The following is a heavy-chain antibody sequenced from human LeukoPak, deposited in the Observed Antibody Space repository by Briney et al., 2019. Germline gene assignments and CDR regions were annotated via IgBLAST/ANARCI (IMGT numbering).Heavy chain of an antibody. CDR1: GFTFSSYW. V-gene: IGHV3-74*01. CDR2: IYSDDSST. CDR3: ARDKVVAAFDY. J-gene: IGHJ4*02. D-gene: IGHD2-15*01. Sequence: PGGSLRLSCAASGFTFSSYWMHWVRQAPGKGLVWVSRIYSDDSSTNYADSVKGRFTISRDNAKNTLYLQMNSLRAEDTAVYYCARDKVVAAFDYWGQGTLVTVSS.